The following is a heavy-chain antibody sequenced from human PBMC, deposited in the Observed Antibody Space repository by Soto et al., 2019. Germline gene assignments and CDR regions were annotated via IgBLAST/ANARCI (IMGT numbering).Heavy chain of an antibody. CDR2: TKYRSKGEN. D-gene: IGHD3-16*01. Sequence: PSQTRSLTCAVSGDSLSSNNAAWNWIRQSPSRGLEWLGRTKYRSKGENDYAVSLKSRMTINPDTSKNEFSLQLSFVTPEEAAGYYCERQVGEPSDKDWRDRWIDPRGQGILVTVSS. J-gene: IGHJ4*01. CDR3: ERQVGEPSDKDWRDRWIDP. CDR1: GDSLSSNNAA. V-gene: IGHV6-1*01.